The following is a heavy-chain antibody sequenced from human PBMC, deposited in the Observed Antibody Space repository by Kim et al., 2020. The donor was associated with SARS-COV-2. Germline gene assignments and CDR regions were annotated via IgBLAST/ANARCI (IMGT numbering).Heavy chain of an antibody. V-gene: IGHV3-33*06. J-gene: IGHJ4*02. CDR1: GFTFSSYG. CDR2: IWYDGSNK. CDR3: AKEAYGDYGYFDY. D-gene: IGHD4-17*01. Sequence: GGSLRLSCAASGFTFSSYGMHWVRPAPGKGLEWVAVIWYDGSNKYYADSVKGRFTISRDNSKNTLYLQMNSLRAEDTAVYYCAKEAYGDYGYFDYWGQGT.